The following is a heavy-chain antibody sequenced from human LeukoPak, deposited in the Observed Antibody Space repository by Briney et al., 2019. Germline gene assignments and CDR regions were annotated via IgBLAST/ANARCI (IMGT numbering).Heavy chain of an antibody. CDR1: GFTFSSSC. CDR2: INQDGSEQ. J-gene: IGHJ4*02. V-gene: IGHV3-7*03. D-gene: IGHD3-16*01. Sequence: GGSLRLSCAASGFTFSSSCMSWVRQAPGKGLEWVSNINQDGSEQYYVDSVKGRFTISRDNAKSSLYLQMNSLRDEDTAVYYCVRGAGGMDYWGQGALVTVSS. CDR3: VRGAGGMDY.